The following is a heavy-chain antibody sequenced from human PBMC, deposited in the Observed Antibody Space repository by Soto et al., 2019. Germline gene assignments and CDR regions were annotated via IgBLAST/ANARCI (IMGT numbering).Heavy chain of an antibody. CDR1: GGTFSSYT. CDR2: IIPILGIA. D-gene: IGHD2-21*01. Sequence: SVKVSCKASGGTFSSYTISWVRQAPGQGLEWMGRIIPILGIANYAQKFQGRVTITADKSTSTAYMELSSLRSEDTAVYYCARGKTIARKSVDYWGQGTLVTVSS. CDR3: ARGKTIARKSVDY. J-gene: IGHJ4*02. V-gene: IGHV1-69*02.